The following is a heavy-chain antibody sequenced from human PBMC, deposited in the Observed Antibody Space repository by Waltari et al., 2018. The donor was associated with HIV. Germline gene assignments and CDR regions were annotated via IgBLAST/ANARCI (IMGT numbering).Heavy chain of an antibody. J-gene: IGHJ4*02. CDR2: IKQDGSEK. CDR3: ATSRTFDY. CDR1: GFSFTCNG. V-gene: IGHV3-7*01. Sequence: EVLLVEFGGGVVQPGGSLGLSCTAVGFSFTCNGMSWVRQAPGKGLEWVANIKQDGSEKYYVDSVKGRFTISRDNAKNSLYLQMNSLRAEDTAMYYGATSRTFDYWGQGTLVTVSS. D-gene: IGHD2-2*01.